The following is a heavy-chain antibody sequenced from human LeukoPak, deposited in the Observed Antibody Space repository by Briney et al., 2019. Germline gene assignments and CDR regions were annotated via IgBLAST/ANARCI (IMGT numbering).Heavy chain of an antibody. CDR3: ASGYYNRGAFDI. V-gene: IGHV4-59*01. CDR2: IFYSGSS. CDR1: GGSISNYY. J-gene: IGHJ3*02. Sequence: SETLSLTCTVSGGSISNYYWSWIRQPPGKGLEWIGYIFYSGSSYYSPSLKRRVTISLDTSKNQFSLRLTSVTAADTAVYYCASGYYNRGAFDIWGQGIMVTVSS. D-gene: IGHD3-9*01.